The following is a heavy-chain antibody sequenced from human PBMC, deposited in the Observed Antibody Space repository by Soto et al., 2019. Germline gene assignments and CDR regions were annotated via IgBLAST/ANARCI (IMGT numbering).Heavy chain of an antibody. CDR2: IIPIFGTA. CDR1: GGTFSSYA. Sequence: QVQLVQSGAEVKKPGSSVKVSCKASGGTFSSYAISWVRQAPGQGLEWMGGIIPIFGTANYAQKFQGRVTITADESTSTAYMELSSLRSEDTAVYYCASSAMENYYYGMDVWGQGTTVTVSS. D-gene: IGHD5-18*01. CDR3: ASSAMENYYYGMDV. V-gene: IGHV1-69*12. J-gene: IGHJ6*02.